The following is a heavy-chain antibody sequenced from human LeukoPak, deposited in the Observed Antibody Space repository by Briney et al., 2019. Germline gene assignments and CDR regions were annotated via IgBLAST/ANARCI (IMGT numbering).Heavy chain of an antibody. V-gene: IGHV3-9*01. J-gene: IGHJ4*02. CDR2: LNWSGGVI. CDR1: GFTLEDYA. CDR3: ARSDLQFCSSASCYSFDN. D-gene: IGHD5-24*01. Sequence: SLRLSCAASGFTLEDYAILWVRQVPGKGLEGVSGLNWSGGVIAYADSVKGRFTISRDNAKTSLYLQMTSLRIEDTGSYFCARSDLQFCSSASCYSFDNWGQGTLVTVSS.